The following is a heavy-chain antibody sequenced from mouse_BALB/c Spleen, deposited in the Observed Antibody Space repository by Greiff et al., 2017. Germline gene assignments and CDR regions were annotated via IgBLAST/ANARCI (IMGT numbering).Heavy chain of an antibody. CDR3: ARGDSLLRPPFDD. V-gene: IGHV3-1*02. CDR2: IHYSGST. Sequence: EVQLQESGPDLVKPSQSLSLTCTVTGYSIPSGYSWPWIRQFPGNILEWMSYIHYSGSTNYNPSLKSRISITRDTSKNPFFLQLNSVTTEDTATYYCARGDSLLRPPFDDWGQGTTLTVSS. D-gene: IGHD1-2*01. J-gene: IGHJ2*01. CDR1: GYSIPSGYS.